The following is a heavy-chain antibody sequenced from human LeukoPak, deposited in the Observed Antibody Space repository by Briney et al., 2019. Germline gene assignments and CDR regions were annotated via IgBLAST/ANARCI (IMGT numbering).Heavy chain of an antibody. Sequence: ASVKVSCKASGYTFTSYDINWVRQATGQGLEWKGWMNPNSGNTGYAQKFQGRVTMTRNTSISTAYMELSSLGSEDTAVYYCARGGSGSYYNGDDYWGQGTLVTVSS. CDR3: ARGGSGSYYNGDDY. V-gene: IGHV1-8*01. J-gene: IGHJ4*02. D-gene: IGHD3-10*01. CDR2: MNPNSGNT. CDR1: GYTFTSYD.